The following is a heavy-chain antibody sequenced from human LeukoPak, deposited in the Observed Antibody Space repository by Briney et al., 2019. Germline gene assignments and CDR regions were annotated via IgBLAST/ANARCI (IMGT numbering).Heavy chain of an antibody. CDR2: VYPGDSDT. CDR1: GYSFTSYW. Sequence: HGESLKISCKGSGYSFTSYWIGWVRQLPGKGLEWMGIVYPGDSDTRYSPSFQGQVTISVDKSISVAYLQWSSLKASDTAMYYCARQGSGATPADYWGQGTLVTVSS. V-gene: IGHV5-51*01. CDR3: ARQGSGATPADY. D-gene: IGHD1-26*01. J-gene: IGHJ4*02.